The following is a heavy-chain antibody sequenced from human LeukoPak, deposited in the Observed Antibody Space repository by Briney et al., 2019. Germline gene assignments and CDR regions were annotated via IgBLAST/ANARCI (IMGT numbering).Heavy chain of an antibody. CDR1: GYTFTGYY. CDR2: INPNSGGT. J-gene: IGHJ4*02. V-gene: IGHV1-2*02. Sequence: GASVKVSCKASGYTFTGYYMHWVRQAPGQGLEWMGWINPNSGGTNYAQKVQDRVTMTTDTSTSTAYMELRSLRSDDTAIYYCARDTRGLKNDPDYFDSWGQGTLVVVSS. CDR3: ARDTRGLKNDPDYFDS. D-gene: IGHD3-10*01.